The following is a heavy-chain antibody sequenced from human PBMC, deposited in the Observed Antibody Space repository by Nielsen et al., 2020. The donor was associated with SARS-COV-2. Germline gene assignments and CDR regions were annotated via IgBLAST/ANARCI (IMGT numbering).Heavy chain of an antibody. CDR1: GYTFTSYY. V-gene: IGHV1-46*01. J-gene: IGHJ6*02. CDR2: INPSGGST. Sequence: ASVKVPCKASGYTFTSYYMHWVRQAPGQGLEWMGIINPSGGSTSYAQKFQGRVTMTRDTSTSTVYMELSSLRSEDTAVYYCAREVKGLYGMDVWGQGTTVTVSS. CDR3: AREVKGLYGMDV.